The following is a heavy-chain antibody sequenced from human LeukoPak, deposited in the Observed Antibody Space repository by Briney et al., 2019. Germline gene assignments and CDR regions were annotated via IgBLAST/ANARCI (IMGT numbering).Heavy chain of an antibody. V-gene: IGHV3-30*02. D-gene: IGHD6-13*01. CDR2: IRYDGSNK. CDR1: GFTFSSYG. Sequence: GGSLRLSCAASGFTFSSYGMHWVRQAPGKGLEWVAFIRYDGSNKYYADSVKGRFTISRDNAKNSLYLQMNSLRAEDTAVYYCARAAYGSTRIPGYWGQGTLVTVSS. CDR3: ARAAYGSTRIPGY. J-gene: IGHJ4*02.